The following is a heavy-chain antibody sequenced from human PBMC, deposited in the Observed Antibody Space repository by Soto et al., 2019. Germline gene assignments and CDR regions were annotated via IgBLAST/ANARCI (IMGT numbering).Heavy chain of an antibody. Sequence: ASVKVSCKASGYTFTSYGISWVRQAPGQGLEWMGWISAYNGNTNYAQKLQGRVTITADTSTSTAYMEQSSLRSEDTAVYYCARDGSVVPAAAFDYWGQGTLVTVSS. CDR3: ARDGSVVPAAAFDY. J-gene: IGHJ4*02. D-gene: IGHD2-2*01. CDR1: GYTFTSYG. V-gene: IGHV1-18*01. CDR2: ISAYNGNT.